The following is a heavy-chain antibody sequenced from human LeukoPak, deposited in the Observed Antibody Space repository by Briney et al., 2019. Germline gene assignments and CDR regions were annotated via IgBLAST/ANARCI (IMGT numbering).Heavy chain of an antibody. CDR3: ARLRYAPDV. CDR1: GFTFSGYW. J-gene: IGHJ4*02. CDR2: IKQDGSEK. V-gene: IGHV3-7*04. Sequence: PGGSLRLSCAASGFTFSGYWMSWVRQAPGKGLEWVAHIKQDGSEKYYMDSVKGRFTISRDNAKNSLYLQLNSLRLEDTAVYYCARLRYAPDVWGQGTLVTVSS. D-gene: IGHD2-2*01.